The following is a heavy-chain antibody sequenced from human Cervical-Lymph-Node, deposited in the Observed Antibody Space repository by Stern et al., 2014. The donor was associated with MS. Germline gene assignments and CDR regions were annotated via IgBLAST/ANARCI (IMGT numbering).Heavy chain of an antibody. J-gene: IGHJ4*02. CDR1: GSTFSNVW. D-gene: IGHD1-14*01. CDR2: IKSKRDGETT. Sequence: VQLVESGGGLVKPGGSLRLSCAVSGSTFSNVWMHWVRQAPGKGLEWVGRIKSKRDGETTDYAAPVKGRFTISRDDSKYTLYVQMNSLKTEDTAVYYCTTGGPEGNYFDYWGQGSLVTVSS. CDR3: TTGGPEGNYFDY. V-gene: IGHV3-15*01.